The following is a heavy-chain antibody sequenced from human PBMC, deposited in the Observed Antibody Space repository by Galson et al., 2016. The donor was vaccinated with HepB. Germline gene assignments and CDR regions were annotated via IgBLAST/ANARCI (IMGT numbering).Heavy chain of an antibody. Sequence: SLRLSCAASGLTFTNAWMTWVRQAPGKGLEWVGRIKGEADGGTTDYAAPVKGRFYISRDDSTHTRFLHMNSLRVEDGAVYYCATVKLTTWYSFDSWGQGTLVTVSS. CDR2: IKGEADGGTT. CDR1: GLTFTNAW. CDR3: ATVKLTTWYSFDS. J-gene: IGHJ4*02. D-gene: IGHD2-2*01. V-gene: IGHV3-15*01.